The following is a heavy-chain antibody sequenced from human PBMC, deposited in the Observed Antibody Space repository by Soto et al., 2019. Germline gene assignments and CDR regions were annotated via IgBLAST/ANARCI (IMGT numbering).Heavy chain of an antibody. CDR2: IYSGGST. CDR3: ARERLRSQYDYGMDV. Sequence: PGGSLRLSCAASGFTVSSNYMSWVRQAPGKGLEWVSVIYSGGSTYYADSVKGRFTISRDNSKNTLYLQMNSLRAEDTAVYYCARERLRSQYDYGMDVWGQGTTVTVSS. J-gene: IGHJ6*02. D-gene: IGHD4-17*01. CDR1: GFTVSSNY. V-gene: IGHV3-53*01.